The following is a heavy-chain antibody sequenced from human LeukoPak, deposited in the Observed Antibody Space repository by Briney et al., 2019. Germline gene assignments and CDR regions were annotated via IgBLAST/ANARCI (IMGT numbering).Heavy chain of an antibody. Sequence: ASVKVSCKASGYTFTGYYIHWVRQAPGQGLEWMGWITPYSGGTNYAQRFQDRVTMTWDTSISTANMELSRLKSDDTAVYYCARDRADNFDSSGYYPDAFDIWGQGTVVTVS. J-gene: IGHJ3*02. CDR2: ITPYSGGT. CDR3: ARDRADNFDSSGYYPDAFDI. CDR1: GYTFTGYY. V-gene: IGHV1-2*02. D-gene: IGHD3-22*01.